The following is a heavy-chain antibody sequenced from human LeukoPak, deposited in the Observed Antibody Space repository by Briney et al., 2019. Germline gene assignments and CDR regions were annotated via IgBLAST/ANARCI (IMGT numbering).Heavy chain of an antibody. D-gene: IGHD2-2*02. CDR3: AKDRGYCSSTSCYTEGYYFDY. CDR1: GFTFSSYS. CDR2: ISSSSSTI. J-gene: IGHJ4*02. Sequence: PGGSLRLSCAASGFTFSSYSMNWVRQAPGKGLEWVSYISSSSSTIYYADSVKGRFTISRDNAKNSLYLQMNSLRAEDTAVYYCAKDRGYCSSTSCYTEGYYFDYWGQGTLVTVSS. V-gene: IGHV3-48*01.